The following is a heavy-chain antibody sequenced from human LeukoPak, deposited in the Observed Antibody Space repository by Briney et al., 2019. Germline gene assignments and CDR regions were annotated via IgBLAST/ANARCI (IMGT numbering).Heavy chain of an antibody. CDR3: AREGGDGIVGALRGYMDV. CDR1: GYTFTGYY. V-gene: IGHV1-2*02. Sequence: ASVKVSCKASGYTFTGYYMHWVRQAPGQGLEWMGWINPNSGGTNYAQKFQGRVTMTRDTSISTAYMELSRLRADDTAVYYCAREGGDGIVGALRGYMDVWGKGTTVTVSS. D-gene: IGHD1-26*01. CDR2: INPNSGGT. J-gene: IGHJ6*03.